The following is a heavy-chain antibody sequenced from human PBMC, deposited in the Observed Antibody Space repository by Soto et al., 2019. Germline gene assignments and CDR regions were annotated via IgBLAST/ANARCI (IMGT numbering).Heavy chain of an antibody. CDR1: GFTFSSYA. J-gene: IGHJ4*02. CDR3: VVVLRYFDWLARSSFDY. Sequence: GGSLRLSCAASGFTFSSYAMHWVRQAPGKGLEWVAVISYDGSNKYYADSVKGRFTISRDNSKNTLYLQMNSLRAEDTAVYYCVVVLRYFDWLARSSFDYWGQGTLVTVSS. V-gene: IGHV3-30-3*01. CDR2: ISYDGSNK. D-gene: IGHD3-9*01.